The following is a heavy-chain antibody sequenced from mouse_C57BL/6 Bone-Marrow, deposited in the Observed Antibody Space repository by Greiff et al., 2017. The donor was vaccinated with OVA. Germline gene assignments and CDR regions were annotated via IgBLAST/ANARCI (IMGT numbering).Heavy chain of an antibody. J-gene: IGHJ3*01. V-gene: IGHV14-4*01. CDR1: GFNIKDDY. D-gene: IGHD2-4*01. CDR3: TFGRDYDGPLSY. CDR2: IDPENGDT. Sequence: EVKLQESGAELVRPGASVKLSCTASGFNIKDDYMHWVKQRPEQGLEWIGWIDPENGDTEYASKFQGKATITADTSSNTAYLQLSSLTSEDTAVYYCTFGRDYDGPLSYWGQGTLVTVSA.